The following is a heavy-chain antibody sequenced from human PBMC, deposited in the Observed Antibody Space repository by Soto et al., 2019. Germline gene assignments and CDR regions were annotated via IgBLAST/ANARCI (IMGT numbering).Heavy chain of an antibody. J-gene: IGHJ3*01. V-gene: IGHV4-39*01. CDR1: GGSISSSSYY. Sequence: QLQLQESGPGLVKPSETLSLTCTVSGGSISSSSYYWGWIRQPPGKGLEWIGSMYYSGSTYDNPSRNGRVAIAVDPSKNQFSLKLASVAAADTAVYYCARIGGGPKGGAFDVWGQWTMVTVSS. CDR3: ARIGGGPKGGAFDV. CDR2: MYYSGST. D-gene: IGHD2-15*01.